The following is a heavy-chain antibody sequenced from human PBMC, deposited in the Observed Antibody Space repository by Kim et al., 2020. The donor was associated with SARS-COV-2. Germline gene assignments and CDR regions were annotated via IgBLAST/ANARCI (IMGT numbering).Heavy chain of an antibody. V-gene: IGHV4-39*01. D-gene: IGHD1-1*01. J-gene: IGHJ4*02. CDR3: AAINQQLVRLSFDD. Sequence: YNPSLRSRVTISVDTSKNQFSLQLSSVTAADTAVYYCAAINQQLVRLSFDDWGQGSPVIVSS.